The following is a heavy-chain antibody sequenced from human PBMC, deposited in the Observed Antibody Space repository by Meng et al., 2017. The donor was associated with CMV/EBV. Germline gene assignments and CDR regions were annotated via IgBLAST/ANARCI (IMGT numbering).Heavy chain of an antibody. J-gene: IGHJ6*02. V-gene: IGHV4-34*01. CDR1: GGSFSGYY. Sequence: SETLSLTCTVYGGSFSGYYWSWIRQPPGKGLEWIGEINHSGSTNYNPSLKSRVTISVDTSKNQFSLKLSSVTAADTAVYYCAKLPAPMDVWGQGTTVTVSS. CDR3: AKLPAPMDV. CDR2: INHSGST.